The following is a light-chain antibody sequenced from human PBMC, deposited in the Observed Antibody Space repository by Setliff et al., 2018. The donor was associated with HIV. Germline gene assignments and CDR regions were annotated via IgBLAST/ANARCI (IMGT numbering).Light chain of an antibody. V-gene: IGLV2-11*01. J-gene: IGLJ1*01. CDR1: NSDIGTYNY. CDR2: DVT. CDR3: CSYAGSSVSYV. Sequence: QSVLTQPRSVSGSPGQSVTISCTGTNSDIGTYNYVSWYQQHPGKAPKLMIYDVTKRPSGVPDRFSGSKSVNTASLTISGLQTDDEADYYCCSYAGSSVSYVFGTGTRSPS.